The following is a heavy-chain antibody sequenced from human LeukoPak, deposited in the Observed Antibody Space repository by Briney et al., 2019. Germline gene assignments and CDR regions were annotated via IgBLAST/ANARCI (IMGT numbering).Heavy chain of an antibody. CDR3: AKDKAPGSWHTPSDF. CDR1: GFTFRAYA. D-gene: IGHD6-13*01. CDR2: ISDSGDGT. Sequence: GGSLRLSCAASGFTFRAYAMSWVRQAPGKGLEWVSGISDSGDGTYYAESVKGRFTISRDNSKSTVFLQMNSLRADDTAKYYCAKDKAPGSWHTPSDFWGQGTLVTVSS. V-gene: IGHV3-23*01. J-gene: IGHJ4*02.